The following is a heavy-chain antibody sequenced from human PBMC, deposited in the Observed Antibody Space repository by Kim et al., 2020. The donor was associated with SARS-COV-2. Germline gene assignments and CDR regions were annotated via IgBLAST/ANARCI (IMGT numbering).Heavy chain of an antibody. D-gene: IGHD3-3*01. CDR2: MNPNSGNT. J-gene: IGHJ6*03. CDR3: ARATGRDFWSGYYNPYYYYRGV. V-gene: IGHV1-8*01. CDR1: GYTFTSYD. Sequence: ASVKVSCKASGYTFTSYDINWVRQATGQGLEWMGWMNPNSGNTGYAQKFQGRVTMTRNTSISTAYMELSSLRSEDTAVYYCARATGRDFWSGYYNPYYYYRGVWGKGTTVTVSS.